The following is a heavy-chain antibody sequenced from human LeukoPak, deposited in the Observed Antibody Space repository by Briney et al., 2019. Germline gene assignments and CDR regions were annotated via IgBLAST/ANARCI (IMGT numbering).Heavy chain of an antibody. D-gene: IGHD2/OR15-2a*01. CDR1: GGSISSGGYY. Sequence: SETLSLTCTVSGGSISSGGYYWSWIRQHPGKGLEWIGYVYYSGSTYYNPSLKSRVTISVDTSKNQFSLKLSSVTAADTAVYYCARANIRERYFDYWGQGTLVTVSS. CDR2: VYYSGST. J-gene: IGHJ4*02. CDR3: ARANIRERYFDY. V-gene: IGHV4-31*03.